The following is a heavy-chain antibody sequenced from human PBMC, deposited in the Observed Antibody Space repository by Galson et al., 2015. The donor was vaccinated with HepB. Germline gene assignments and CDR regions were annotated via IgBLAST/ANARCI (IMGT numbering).Heavy chain of an antibody. Sequence: SLRLSCAASGFTVSSNYMSWVRQAPGKGLEWVSVIYSGGSTYYADSVKGRFTISRHNSKNTLYLQMNSLRAEDTAVYYCAGGGYYDSSGYPLTAFDYWGQGTLVTVSS. CDR1: GFTVSSNY. J-gene: IGHJ4*02. CDR3: AGGGYYDSSGYPLTAFDY. V-gene: IGHV3-53*04. CDR2: IYSGGST. D-gene: IGHD3-22*01.